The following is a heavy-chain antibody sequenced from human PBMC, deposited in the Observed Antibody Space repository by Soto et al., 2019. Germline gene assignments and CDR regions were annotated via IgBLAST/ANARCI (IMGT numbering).Heavy chain of an antibody. D-gene: IGHD3-3*01. Sequence: GGSLRLSCAASGFTFSSYWMHWVRQAPGKGLVWVSRINSDGSSTSYADSVKGRFTISRDNAKNTLYLQMNSLRAEDTAVYYCARAIYDFWSGPYRSAGFDYWGQGTLVTVSS. CDR3: ARAIYDFWSGPYRSAGFDY. V-gene: IGHV3-74*01. J-gene: IGHJ4*02. CDR1: GFTFSSYW. CDR2: INSDGSST.